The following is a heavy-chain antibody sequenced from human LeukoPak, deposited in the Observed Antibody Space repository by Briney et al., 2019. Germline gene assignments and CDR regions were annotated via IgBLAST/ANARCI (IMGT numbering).Heavy chain of an antibody. CDR1: GFTLSTYW. Sequence: PGGSLRLSCAASGFTLSTYWLSWVRQAPGKGLEWVANINQDGSEKYYVDSVKGRFTISRDNAKTSLYLQMNSLRAEDTAVYYCARDLSGVTGYTYGRGIDYWGQGTLVTVSS. V-gene: IGHV3-7*01. D-gene: IGHD5-18*01. J-gene: IGHJ4*02. CDR3: ARDLSGVTGYTYGRGIDY. CDR2: INQDGSEK.